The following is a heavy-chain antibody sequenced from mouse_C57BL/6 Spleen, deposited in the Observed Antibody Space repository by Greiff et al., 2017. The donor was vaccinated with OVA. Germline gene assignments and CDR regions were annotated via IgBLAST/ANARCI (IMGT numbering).Heavy chain of an antibody. CDR1: GFTFSDYY. J-gene: IGHJ2*01. Sequence: DVQLVESEGGLVQPGSSMKLSCTASGFTFSDYYMAWVRQVPEKGLEWVANINYDGSSTYYLDSLKSRFIISRDNAKNILYLQMSSLKSEDTATYYCARGSNYLDYWGQGTTLTVSS. V-gene: IGHV5-16*01. CDR3: ARGSNYLDY. CDR2: INYDGSST.